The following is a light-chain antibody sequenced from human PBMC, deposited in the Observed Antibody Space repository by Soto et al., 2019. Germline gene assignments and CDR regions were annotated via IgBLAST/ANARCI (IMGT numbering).Light chain of an antibody. Sequence: DIKMNQSPSSLSASFGDRVIISCQTSRDIRKYLNWYQQKPGKPPQLLIFEASNLETGVPSRFSGRGSGTNLTLTISSLQPEDFATYYCQQYNSYSPVTFGGGSNVDIK. CDR3: QQYNSYSPVT. V-gene: IGKV1-33*01. J-gene: IGKJ4*01. CDR1: RDIRKY. CDR2: EAS.